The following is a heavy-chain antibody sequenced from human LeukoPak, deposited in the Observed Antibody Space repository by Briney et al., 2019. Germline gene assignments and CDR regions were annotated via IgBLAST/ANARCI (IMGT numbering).Heavy chain of an antibody. D-gene: IGHD4-11*01. CDR1: GGSISNYY. CDR3: ARGRVRDSFDV. CDR2: IYYSGST. V-gene: IGHV4-59*01. J-gene: IGHJ3*01. Sequence: ASETLSLTCTVSGGSISNYYWSWIRRPPGKGLEWIGYIYYSGSTLYNPSLKSRVTISVDTSKNQFSLKLSSVTDADTAVYPCARGRVRDSFDVLGQGTMVTVSS.